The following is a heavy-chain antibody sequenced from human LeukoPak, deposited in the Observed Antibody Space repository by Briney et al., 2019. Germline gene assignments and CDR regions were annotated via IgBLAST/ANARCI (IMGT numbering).Heavy chain of an antibody. CDR1: GFPFSSYS. CDR3: ARGALGGAFDI. V-gene: IGHV3-21*01. Sequence: GSLRLSFAASGFPFSSYSMNWVRQAPGKGLEWVSSISSSSSYIYYADSVKGRFTISRDNAKNSLYLQMNSLRAEDTAVYYCARGALGGAFDIWGQGTMVTVSS. CDR2: ISSSSSYI. J-gene: IGHJ3*02. D-gene: IGHD3-16*01.